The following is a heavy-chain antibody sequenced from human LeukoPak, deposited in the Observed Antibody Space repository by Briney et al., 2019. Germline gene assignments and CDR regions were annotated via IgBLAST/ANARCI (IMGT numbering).Heavy chain of an antibody. V-gene: IGHV1-2*02. J-gene: IGHJ5*02. CDR3: AREGIAEPDTNWFDP. Sequence: ASVKVSCKPSGYTFIAYYLHWVRQAPGQGLEWMGWINPTSGGTRYAQKFQGRVTMTRDTSISTAYMELSRLTSDDTAVYYCAREGIAEPDTNWFDPWGQGTLVTVSS. CDR1: GYTFIAYY. CDR2: INPTSGGT. D-gene: IGHD6-13*01.